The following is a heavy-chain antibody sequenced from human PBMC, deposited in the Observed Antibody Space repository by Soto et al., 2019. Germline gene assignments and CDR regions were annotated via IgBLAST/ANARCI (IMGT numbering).Heavy chain of an antibody. J-gene: IGHJ4*02. CDR1: GGSISSSSYY. CDR3: ARRGYYDSSGYEGGYYFDY. V-gene: IGHV4-39*01. Sequence: QLQLQESGPGLVKPSETLSLTCTVSGGSISSSSYYWGWIHQPPGKGLEWIGSIYYSGSTYYNPSLKSRVTISVDTSKNQFSLKLSSVTAADTAVYYCARRGYYDSSGYEGGYYFDYWGQGTLVTVSS. CDR2: IYYSGST. D-gene: IGHD3-22*01.